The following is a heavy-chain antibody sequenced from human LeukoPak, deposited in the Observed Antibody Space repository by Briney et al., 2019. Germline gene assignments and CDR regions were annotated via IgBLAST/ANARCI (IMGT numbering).Heavy chain of an antibody. J-gene: IGHJ3*02. V-gene: IGHV3-30*04. Sequence: GGSLRLSCAASGFTFSSYVMHWVRQAPGKGLEWVAVISYDGSNKYYADSVKGRFTISRDNSKNTLYLQMNSLRAEDTAVYYCANVRVRGVTHDAFDIWGQGTMVTVSS. CDR3: ANVRVRGVTHDAFDI. CDR2: ISYDGSNK. CDR1: GFTFSSYV. D-gene: IGHD3-10*01.